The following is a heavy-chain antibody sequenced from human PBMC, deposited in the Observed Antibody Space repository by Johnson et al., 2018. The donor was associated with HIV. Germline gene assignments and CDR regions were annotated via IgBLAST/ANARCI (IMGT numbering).Heavy chain of an antibody. D-gene: IGHD3-16*01. Sequence: QVQLVESGGGVVQPGRPLRLSCAASGFTFSSYGIHWVSQAPGKGLEWVAVIWYDGSNQYYADSVKGRFTISRDNSKNTLYLQINSLRAEDTAVYYCAREATYYDYVWGSYAFDIWGQGTMVTVSS. V-gene: IGHV3-33*01. CDR1: GFTFSSYG. J-gene: IGHJ3*02. CDR2: IWYDGSNQ. CDR3: AREATYYDYVWGSYAFDI.